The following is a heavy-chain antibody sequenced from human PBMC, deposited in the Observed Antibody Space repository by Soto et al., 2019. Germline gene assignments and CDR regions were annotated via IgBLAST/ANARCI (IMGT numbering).Heavy chain of an antibody. CDR3: ARGSIAAASYFAY. CDR2: FMPMFGAA. D-gene: IGHD6-25*01. V-gene: IGHV1-69*01. CDR1: GGTFSNYA. Sequence: QVQLVQSGAEVKKPGSSVTVSCKASGGTFSNYAISWVRQAPGPGLEWMGAFMPMFGAANYAQKFQGTVTITADDSTSTVYMELSSLRSEDTAVYYCARGSIAAASYFAYWGQGTLITVSS. J-gene: IGHJ4*02.